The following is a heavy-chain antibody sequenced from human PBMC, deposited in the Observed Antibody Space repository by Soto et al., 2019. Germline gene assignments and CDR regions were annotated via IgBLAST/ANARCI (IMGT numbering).Heavy chain of an antibody. Sequence: GGSLRLSCAASGFTFNNAWMTWVRQAPGKGLEWVGRIKSKADGGIIDYAAPVRGRFTISRDDSKNTVYLQMNSLKTEDTAMYYCTTDPVTMIVVVPSSGWGQGTLVTVSS. CDR1: GFTFNNAW. J-gene: IGHJ4*02. D-gene: IGHD3-22*01. V-gene: IGHV3-15*01. CDR2: IKSKADGGII. CDR3: TTDPVTMIVVVPSSG.